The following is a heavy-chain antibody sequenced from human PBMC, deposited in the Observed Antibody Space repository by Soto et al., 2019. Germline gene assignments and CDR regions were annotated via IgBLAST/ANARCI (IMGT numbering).Heavy chain of an antibody. D-gene: IGHD3-22*01. CDR2: FDPEDGET. V-gene: IGHV1-24*01. Sequence: ASVKVSCKVSGYTLTELSMNWVRQAPGKGLEWMGGFDPEDGETIYAQKFQGRVTMTEDTSTDTAYMELSSLRSEDTAVYYCATRYDRRTGAFDIWGQETMVTVS. CDR3: ATRYDRRTGAFDI. CDR1: GYTLTELS. J-gene: IGHJ3*02.